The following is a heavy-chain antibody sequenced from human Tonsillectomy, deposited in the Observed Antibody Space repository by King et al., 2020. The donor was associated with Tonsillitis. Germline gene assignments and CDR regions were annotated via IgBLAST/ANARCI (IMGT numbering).Heavy chain of an antibody. D-gene: IGHD5-12*01. CDR1: GFSLTTSGVG. Sequence: TLQESGPTLVKPPQTLTLTCTFSGFSLTTSGVGVGWIRQPPGKALEWLALIYWNDDNYYSPSLKSRLTITKDTSKNQVVLAMTNMDPVDTATYYCVHRLGARGDSGYDWVGFDYWGQGTLVTVSS. CDR2: IYWNDDN. J-gene: IGHJ4*02. CDR3: VHRLGARGDSGYDWVGFDY. V-gene: IGHV2-5*01.